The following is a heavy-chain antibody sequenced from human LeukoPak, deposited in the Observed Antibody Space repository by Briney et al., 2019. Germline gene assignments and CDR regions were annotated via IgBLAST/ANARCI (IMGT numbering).Heavy chain of an antibody. CDR1: GGSFSTYD. CDR3: ARGMDLFPVTVTATLSPVDY. CDR2: ISHSGST. J-gene: IGHJ4*02. V-gene: IGHV4-34*01. Sequence: PSETLSLTCAVYGGSFSTYDLHWIRQPPGKGLEWIAEISHSGSTDYNPSLKSRLTISADPSANHFYQTLTSVTAANTAVYSCARGMDLFPVTVTATLSPVDYWGQVTLVTVSS. D-gene: IGHD2-21*02.